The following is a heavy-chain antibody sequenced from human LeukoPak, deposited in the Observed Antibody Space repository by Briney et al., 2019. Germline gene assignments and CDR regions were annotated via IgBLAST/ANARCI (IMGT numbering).Heavy chain of an antibody. CDR2: ISAYSGNT. J-gene: IGHJ4*02. D-gene: IGHD2-2*01. Sequence: GASVKVSCKASGYTFTNYGITWVRQAPGQGLEWMGWISAYSGNTNYVQKFQGRVTMATDASTSTAYMELRSLRSDDTAVYYCARDTATVVHQDWGQGTLVTVSS. CDR3: ARDTATVVHQD. CDR1: GYTFTNYG. V-gene: IGHV1-18*01.